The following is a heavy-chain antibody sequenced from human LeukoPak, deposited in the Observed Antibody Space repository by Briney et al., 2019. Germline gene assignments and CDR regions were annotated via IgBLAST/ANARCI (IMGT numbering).Heavy chain of an antibody. Sequence: SETLSLTCTVSGGSISSYYWSWIRQPPGKGLEWIGYIYYSGSTNYNPSLKSRVTISVDTSKNQFSLQLSSVTAADTAVYYCARAGGYCSSTSCYGDYYYYYYMDVWGKGTTVTVSS. D-gene: IGHD2-2*01. J-gene: IGHJ6*03. CDR2: IYYSGST. V-gene: IGHV4-59*01. CDR3: ARAGGYCSSTSCYGDYYYYYYMDV. CDR1: GGSISSYY.